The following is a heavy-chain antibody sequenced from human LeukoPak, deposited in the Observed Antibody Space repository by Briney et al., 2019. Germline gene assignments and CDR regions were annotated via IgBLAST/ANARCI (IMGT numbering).Heavy chain of an antibody. Sequence: ASVKVSCKVSGYTLTELSMHWVRQAPGKGLEWMGGFDPEDGETIYAQKFQGRVSMTEDTSTDTAYMELSSLRSEGTAVYYCAIPHFSWSAFDIWGQGTMVTVSS. CDR2: FDPEDGET. V-gene: IGHV1-24*01. CDR1: GYTLTELS. CDR3: AIPHFSWSAFDI. J-gene: IGHJ3*02.